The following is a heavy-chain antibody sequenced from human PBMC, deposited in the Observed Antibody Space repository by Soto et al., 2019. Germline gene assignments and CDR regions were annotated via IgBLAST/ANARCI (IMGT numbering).Heavy chain of an antibody. CDR3: VKVVVPAGTLYFDY. V-gene: IGHV3-23*01. Sequence: GGSLRLSCAASGFTFSSYAMSWVRQAPGKGLEWVSAISGSGGSTYYAYSVKGRFTISRDNSKNTLYLQMNSLRAEDTAVYYCVKVVVPAGTLYFDYWGQGTLVTVSS. J-gene: IGHJ4*02. D-gene: IGHD2-2*01. CDR1: GFTFSSYA. CDR2: ISGSGGST.